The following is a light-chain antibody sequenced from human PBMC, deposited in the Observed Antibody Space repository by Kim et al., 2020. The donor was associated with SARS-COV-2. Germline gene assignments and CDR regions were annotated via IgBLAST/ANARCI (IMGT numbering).Light chain of an antibody. J-gene: IGLJ2*01. CDR1: KLGDKY. CDR3: QAWDSSCVV. V-gene: IGLV3-1*01. Sequence: SYELTQPPSVSVSPGQTASITCSGDKLGDKYACWYQQKPGQSPVLVIYQDSKRPSGIPERFSGSNSGNTATLTISGTHAMDEADYYCQAWDSSCVV. CDR2: QDS.